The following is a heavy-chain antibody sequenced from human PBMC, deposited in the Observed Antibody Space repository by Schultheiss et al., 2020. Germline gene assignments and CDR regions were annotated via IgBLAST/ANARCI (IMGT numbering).Heavy chain of an antibody. CDR1: GGTFSSYT. CDR2: IIPLFGTT. Sequence: SVKVSCKASGGTFSSYTISWVRQAPGQGLEWMGGIIPLFGTTNYAQKFQGRVTITADKSTSTAYMELSSLRSEDTAVYYCAREPDLIAVAGLYFDYWGQGTLVTVPS. D-gene: IGHD6-19*01. J-gene: IGHJ4*02. CDR3: AREPDLIAVAGLYFDY. V-gene: IGHV1-69*06.